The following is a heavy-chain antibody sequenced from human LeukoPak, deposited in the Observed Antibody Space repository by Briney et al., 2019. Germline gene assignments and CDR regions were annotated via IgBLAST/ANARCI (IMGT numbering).Heavy chain of an antibody. Sequence: GGSLRLSCAASGFTFSSYEMNWVRQAPGKGLEWVSYISSGGSTIYYADSVKGRFTISRDNAKNSLYLEMNSLRAEDTAVYYCARESQSAYYFDNSGYEDAFDIWGQGTMVTVSS. CDR3: ARESQSAYYFDNSGYEDAFDI. CDR2: ISSGGSTI. J-gene: IGHJ3*02. CDR1: GFTFSSYE. V-gene: IGHV3-48*03. D-gene: IGHD3-22*01.